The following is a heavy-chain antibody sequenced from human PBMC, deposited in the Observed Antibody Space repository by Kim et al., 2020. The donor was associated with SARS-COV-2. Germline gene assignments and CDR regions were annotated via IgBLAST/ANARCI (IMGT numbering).Heavy chain of an antibody. CDR2: IYYSGST. D-gene: IGHD6-19*01. V-gene: IGHV4-39*01. Sequence: SETLSLTCTVSGGSISSSSYYWGWIRQPPGKGLEWIGSIYYSGSTYYNPSLKSRVTISVDTSKNQFSLKLSSVTAADTAVYYCARRVNRIAVAGETDYWGQGTLVTVSS. J-gene: IGHJ4*02. CDR1: GGSISSSSYY. CDR3: ARRVNRIAVAGETDY.